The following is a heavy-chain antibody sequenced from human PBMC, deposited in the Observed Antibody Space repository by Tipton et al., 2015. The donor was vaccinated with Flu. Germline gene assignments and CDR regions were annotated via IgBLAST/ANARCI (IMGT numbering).Heavy chain of an antibody. CDR3: ARDAGAGKQWLVH. V-gene: IGHV3-30-3*01. J-gene: IGHJ4*02. Sequence: LSLTCAASGFTFSSYAMHWVRQAPGKGLEWVAVISYDGSNKYYADSVKGRFTISRDNSKNTLYLQMNSLRAEDTAVYYCARDAGAGKQWLVHWGQGTLVTVSS. CDR2: ISYDGSNK. CDR1: GFTFSSYA. D-gene: IGHD6-19*01.